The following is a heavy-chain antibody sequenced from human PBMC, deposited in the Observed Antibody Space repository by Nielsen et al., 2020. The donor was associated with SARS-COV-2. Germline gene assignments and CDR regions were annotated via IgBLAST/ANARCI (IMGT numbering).Heavy chain of an antibody. CDR1: GFIFDDYA. V-gene: IGHV3-9*01. CDR3: VRVSSVVIWSGYPVD. Sequence: SLKISCAASGFIFDDYAMYWVRQAPGKGLEWVSGISSKSGSIGYADSVKGRFSISRDNAKNSLYLQMNSLRAEDTAVYYCVRVSSVVIWSGYPVDWGQGTLVTVSS. J-gene: IGHJ4*02. D-gene: IGHD3-3*01. CDR2: ISSKSGSI.